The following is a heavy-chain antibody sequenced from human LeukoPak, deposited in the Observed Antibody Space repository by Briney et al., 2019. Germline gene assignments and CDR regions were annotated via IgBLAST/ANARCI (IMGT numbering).Heavy chain of an antibody. CDR2: IWFDGSNK. D-gene: IGHD5-24*01. J-gene: IGHJ3*02. V-gene: IGHV3-33*01. CDR3: ARILRLHTPRTFDI. Sequence: PGRSLRLSCAASGFTFRSYGMHWVRQAPGKGLEWVALIWFDGSNKYFADSVKGRFTISRDNSKNTQYLQMNSLRAEDTAVYYCARILRLHTPRTFDIWGQGTMVTVSS. CDR1: GFTFRSYG.